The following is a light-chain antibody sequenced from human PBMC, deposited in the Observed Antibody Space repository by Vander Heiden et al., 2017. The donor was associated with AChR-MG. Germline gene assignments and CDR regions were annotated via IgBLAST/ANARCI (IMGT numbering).Light chain of an antibody. J-gene: IGLJ3*02. CDR2: QDT. CDR3: QAWDSSTVV. CDR1: ELGDKY. V-gene: IGLV3-1*01. Sequence: SYELTQPPSVSVSPGQTATMTCSGDELGDKYACWYQQKSGRSPVRVIYQDTKRPSGIPERFSGSNSGNTATLTISGTQAMDEADYYCQAWDSSTVVCGGGTKLTVL.